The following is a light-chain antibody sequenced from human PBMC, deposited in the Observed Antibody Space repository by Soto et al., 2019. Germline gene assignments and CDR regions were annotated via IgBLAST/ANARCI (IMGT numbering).Light chain of an antibody. CDR2: DAS. CDR1: QSVSTF. Sequence: EILLTQSPVTLSLSPGERAILSCRASQSVSTFFAWCQQKPGQAPRLLIYDASKRATGIPARFSGSGSGTDFTLTISSLEPEDFAVYYCQHRFNWPLTFGGGTTVELK. V-gene: IGKV3-11*01. CDR3: QHRFNWPLT. J-gene: IGKJ4*01.